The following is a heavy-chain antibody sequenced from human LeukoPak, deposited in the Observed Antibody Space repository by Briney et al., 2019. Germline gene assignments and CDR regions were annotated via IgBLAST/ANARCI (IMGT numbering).Heavy chain of an antibody. CDR3: ARGSTKPVYYFDY. CDR2: IYHSGST. D-gene: IGHD2-2*01. CDR1: GGAISSSNW. J-gene: IGHJ4*02. V-gene: IGHV4-4*02. Sequence: PSGTLSLTCAVSGGAISSSNWWSWVRQPPGKGLEWIGEIYHSGSTNYNPSLKSRVTISVDKSKTQFSLKLSSVTAADTAVYYCARGSTKPVYYFDYWGQGTLVTVSS.